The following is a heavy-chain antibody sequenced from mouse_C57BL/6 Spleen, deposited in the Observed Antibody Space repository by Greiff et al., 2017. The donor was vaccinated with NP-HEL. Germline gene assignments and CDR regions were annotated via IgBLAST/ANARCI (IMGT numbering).Heavy chain of an antibody. Sequence: VQLKQSGPVLVKPGASVKMSCKASGYTFTDYYMNWVKQSHGKSLEWIGVINPYNGGTSYNQKFKGKATLTVDKSSSTAYMELNSLTSEDSAVYYCARWRYDYIFAYWGQGTLVTVSA. CDR2: INPYNGGT. D-gene: IGHD2-4*01. J-gene: IGHJ3*01. CDR1: GYTFTDYY. V-gene: IGHV1-19*01. CDR3: ARWRYDYIFAY.